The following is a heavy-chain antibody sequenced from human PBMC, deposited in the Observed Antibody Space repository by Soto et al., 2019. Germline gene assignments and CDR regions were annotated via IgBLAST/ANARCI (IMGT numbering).Heavy chain of an antibody. CDR3: ANLQFGY. CDR1: GFTFSSIA. V-gene: IGHV3-23*01. J-gene: IGHJ4*02. D-gene: IGHD4-4*01. CDR2: ISGSGGST. Sequence: GGSLRLSCAASGFTFSSIAMSWVRQAPGKGLEWVSAISGSGGSTYYADSVKGRFTISRDNSKNTVYLQMDSLRSEDTAVYYCANLQFGYWGQGTLVTVSS.